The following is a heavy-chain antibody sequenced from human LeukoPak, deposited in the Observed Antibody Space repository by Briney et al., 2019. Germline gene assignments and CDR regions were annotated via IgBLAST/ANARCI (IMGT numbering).Heavy chain of an antibody. CDR1: GDSISSYY. J-gene: IGHJ5*02. CDR3: ARDSSSFEYNWFDP. CDR2: IYYNGRT. D-gene: IGHD6-13*01. Sequence: PSETLSLTCAVPGDSISSYYWSWIRQPPGKGLEWIGYIYYNGRTNYNPSLKSRVTISVDTSKNQFSLKLSSVTAADTAVYYCARDSSSFEYNWFDPWGQGTLVTVSS. V-gene: IGHV4-59*01.